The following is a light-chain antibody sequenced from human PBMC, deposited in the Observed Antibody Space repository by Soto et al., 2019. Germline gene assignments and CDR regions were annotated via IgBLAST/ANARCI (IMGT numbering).Light chain of an antibody. CDR2: GAS. Sequence: EIVLSQSPATLSLSPGESAPLSCRASQSVSSSYLAWYQQKPGQAPRLLIYGASSRATGIPDRFSGSGSGTDFTLTISRLETEDFAVYYCQQYGSSPFTFGQGTRVDIK. J-gene: IGKJ5*01. CDR1: QSVSSSY. V-gene: IGKV3-20*01. CDR3: QQYGSSPFT.